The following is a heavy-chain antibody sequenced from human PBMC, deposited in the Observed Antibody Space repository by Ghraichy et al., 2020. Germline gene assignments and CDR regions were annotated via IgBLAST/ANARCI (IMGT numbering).Heavy chain of an antibody. CDR1: GGSFSGYY. CDR2: INHSGST. J-gene: IGHJ4*02. V-gene: IGHV4-34*01. Sequence: SETLSLTCAVYGGSFSGYYWSWIRQPPGKGLEWIGEINHSGSTNYNPSLKSRVTISVDTSKNQFSLKLSSVTAADTAVYYCAVFNYYDSSGQGDYWGQGTLVTVSS. D-gene: IGHD3-22*01. CDR3: AVFNYYDSSGQGDY.